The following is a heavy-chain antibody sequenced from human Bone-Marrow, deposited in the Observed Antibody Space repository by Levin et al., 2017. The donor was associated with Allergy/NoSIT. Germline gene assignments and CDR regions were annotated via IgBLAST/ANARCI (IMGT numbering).Heavy chain of an antibody. CDR3: AKGGDMDV. CDR2: ITSDGSYK. J-gene: IGHJ6*02. D-gene: IGHD3-16*01. Sequence: GGSLRLSCAASGFAFNIYGMHWVRQAPGKGLEWVALITSDGSYKFYADSVKGRFTVSRDNSRNTMYLQMNSLRAEDTALYYCAKGGDMDVWGRGTTVTVSS. V-gene: IGHV3-30*18. CDR1: GFAFNIYG.